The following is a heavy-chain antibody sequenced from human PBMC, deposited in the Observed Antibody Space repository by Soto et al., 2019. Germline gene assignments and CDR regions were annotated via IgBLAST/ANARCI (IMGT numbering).Heavy chain of an antibody. CDR2: IYDSGST. Sequence: SDSLSLTCSVSRDSISIYYWPWILQPPGKGLEWIGYIYDSGSTTYNPALKSRVTISVDTSKNQFSLRLSSVTAADTGVYYCARRVYGNYFHYYYMYVWGKGTTVTVSS. CDR1: RDSISIYY. D-gene: IGHD4-4*01. CDR3: ARRVYGNYFHYYYMYV. V-gene: IGHV4-59*08. J-gene: IGHJ6*03.